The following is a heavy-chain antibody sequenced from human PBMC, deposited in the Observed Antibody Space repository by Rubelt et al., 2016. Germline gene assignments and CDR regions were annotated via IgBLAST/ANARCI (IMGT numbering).Heavy chain of an antibody. CDR1: GYTFTSYA. Sequence: QVQLVQSGAEVKKPGASVKVSCKASGYTFTSYAMHWVRQAPGQRLEWMGWINAGNGNTKYSQKFQGRVTSTRDTSASTAYMELSSLRSEDTAVYYCARSKDTAMVTDADWYFDLWGRGTLVTVSS. CDR2: INAGNGNT. V-gene: IGHV1-3*01. J-gene: IGHJ2*01. CDR3: ARSKDTAMVTDADWYFDL. D-gene: IGHD5-18*01.